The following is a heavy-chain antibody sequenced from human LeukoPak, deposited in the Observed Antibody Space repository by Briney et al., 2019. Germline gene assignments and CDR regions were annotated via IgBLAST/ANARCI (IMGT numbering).Heavy chain of an antibody. CDR1: VFTFSCYW. D-gene: IGHD2-15*01. J-gene: IGHJ4*02. CDR3: ACYGIAPPY. V-gene: IGHV3-74*01. Sequence: SLSPSCAAPVFTFSCYWTHSVRPATGEGLVWVSHINNDGSSTSYADSVKGRFTISRDNAKNTLYLQMNSLRTEDTAVYYCACYGIAPPYWGQGTLVTVSS. CDR2: INNDGSST.